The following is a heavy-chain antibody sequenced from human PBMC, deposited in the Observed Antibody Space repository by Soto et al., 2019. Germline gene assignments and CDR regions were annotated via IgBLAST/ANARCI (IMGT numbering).Heavy chain of an antibody. CDR1: GWSFCGYY. CDR2: INHSGST. CDR3: ARGRGGRHY. V-gene: IGHV4-34*01. J-gene: IGHJ4*03. Sequence: PSETLSLTCAVYGWSFCGYYWSWIRQPPGKGLEWIGEINHSGSTNYNPSLKSRVTISVDTSKNQFSLKLSSVTAADTAVYYCARGRGGRHYWGQGTMVTVSS. D-gene: IGHD3-10*01.